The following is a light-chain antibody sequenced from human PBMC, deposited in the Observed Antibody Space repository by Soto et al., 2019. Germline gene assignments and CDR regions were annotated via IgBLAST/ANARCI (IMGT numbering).Light chain of an antibody. CDR1: QSISSW. Sequence: DIQMTQSPSTLSASVGDRVTITCRASQSISSWLAWYQQKPGKAPKLLIYKASSLESGVPSRFSGSGSGTEFTLTISSLQPDDFATYYRQQYNSYFGGGTKVEIK. V-gene: IGKV1-5*03. J-gene: IGKJ4*01. CDR3: QQYNSY. CDR2: KAS.